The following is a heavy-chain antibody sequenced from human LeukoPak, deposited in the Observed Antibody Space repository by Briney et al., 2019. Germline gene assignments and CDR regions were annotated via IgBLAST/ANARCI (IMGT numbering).Heavy chain of an antibody. J-gene: IGHJ5*02. CDR2: IYYSGST. CDR3: ARQYSSGWPWSDP. CDR1: GGSITSGGYY. D-gene: IGHD6-19*01. Sequence: PSETLPLTCTVSGGSITSGGYYWGWIRQPPGKGLEWIGSIYYSGSTYYNPSLKSRVTISADTSKNQFSLKLSSVTAADAAVYHCARQYSSGWPWSDPWGQGTLVTVSS. V-gene: IGHV4-39*01.